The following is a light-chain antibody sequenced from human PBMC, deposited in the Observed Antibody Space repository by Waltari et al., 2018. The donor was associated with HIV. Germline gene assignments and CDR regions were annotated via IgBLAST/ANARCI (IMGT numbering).Light chain of an antibody. CDR1: QSITTY. V-gene: IGKV1-39*01. CDR3: QQSYSSSST. CDR2: AAS. J-gene: IGKJ2*01. Sequence: DNQMTQSPYSLSASVGDRVTITCRASQSITTYLNWYQQKPGKAPNLLIYAASSLQSGVPSRFSGSGSWTDFTLTISSLQPEDFATYDCQQSYSSSSTFGQGTKLEIK.